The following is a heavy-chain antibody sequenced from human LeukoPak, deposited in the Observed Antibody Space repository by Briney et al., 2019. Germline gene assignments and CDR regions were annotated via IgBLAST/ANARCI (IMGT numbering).Heavy chain of an antibody. V-gene: IGHV1-58*01. Sequence: SVKVSCKASGFTFTSSAVQWVRQARGQRLEWIGWIVVGSGNTNYAQKFQERVTITRDMSTSTAYMELSSLRSEDTAVYYCAAAPGYCSITSCHHYYYYGMDVWGKGTTVTVSS. CDR3: AAAPGYCSITSCHHYYYYGMDV. CDR1: GFTFTSSA. D-gene: IGHD2-2*01. CDR2: IVVGSGNT. J-gene: IGHJ6*04.